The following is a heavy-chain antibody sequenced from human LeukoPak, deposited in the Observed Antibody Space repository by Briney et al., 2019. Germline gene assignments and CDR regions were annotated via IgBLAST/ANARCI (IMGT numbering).Heavy chain of an antibody. Sequence: SETLSLTCAVYGGSFSGYYWSWIRQPPGKGLEWIGEINHSGSTNYNPSLKSRVTISVDTSKNQFSLKLSSVTAADTAVYYCARGSRKGVYDYVWGSPDCWGQGTLVTVSS. CDR3: ARGSRKGVYDYVWGSPDC. V-gene: IGHV4-34*01. J-gene: IGHJ4*02. CDR2: INHSGST. D-gene: IGHD3-16*01. CDR1: GGSFSGYY.